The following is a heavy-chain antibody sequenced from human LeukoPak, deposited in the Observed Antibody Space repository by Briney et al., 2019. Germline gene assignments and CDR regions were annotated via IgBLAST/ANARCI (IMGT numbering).Heavy chain of an antibody. CDR3: ATLAQRIASSADY. Sequence: PGGSLRLSCAASGFTFSSYSMNWFRQPPGKGLERVSYISSSSSTIYYADSVKGRFTISRDNAKNSLYLQMNSLRAEDTAVYYCATLAQRIASSADYWGQGTLVTVSS. CDR1: GFTFSSYS. D-gene: IGHD6-13*01. V-gene: IGHV3-48*01. CDR2: ISSSSSTI. J-gene: IGHJ4*02.